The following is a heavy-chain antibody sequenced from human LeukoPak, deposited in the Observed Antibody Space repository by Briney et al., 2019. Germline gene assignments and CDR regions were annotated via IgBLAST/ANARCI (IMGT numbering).Heavy chain of an antibody. Sequence: SQTLSLTCAISGDSVSSNSAAWNSIRQSPSRGLEWLGRTYYRSKWYNDYAVSVKSRITINPDTSKNQFSLQLNSVTPEDTAVYFCTRHQTDNYGPGTPFDFWGQGTLVSVSS. CDR2: TYYRSKWYN. CDR3: TRHQTDNYGPGTPFDF. CDR1: GDSVSSNSAA. D-gene: IGHD3-10*01. V-gene: IGHV6-1*01. J-gene: IGHJ4*02.